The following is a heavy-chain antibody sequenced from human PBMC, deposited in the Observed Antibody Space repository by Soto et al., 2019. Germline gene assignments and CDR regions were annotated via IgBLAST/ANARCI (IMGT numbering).Heavy chain of an antibody. Sequence: GGSLRLSCAASGFKFSNYAMSWVRQAPGKGLEWVPLISATGGGTYYADSVKGRFTISRDNSHNTLYLQVHSLTAEDTAVYYCAKDRRAGGNSAFYFDFWGPGAQVTVSS. D-gene: IGHD3-16*01. V-gene: IGHV3-23*01. CDR3: AKDRRAGGNSAFYFDF. J-gene: IGHJ4*02. CDR2: ISATGGGT. CDR1: GFKFSNYA.